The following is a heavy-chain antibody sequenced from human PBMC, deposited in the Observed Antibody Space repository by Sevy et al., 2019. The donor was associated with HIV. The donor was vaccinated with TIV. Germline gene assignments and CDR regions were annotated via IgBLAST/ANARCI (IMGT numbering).Heavy chain of an antibody. CDR1: GGSISSGGYY. CDR3: ARSQYYDSSGYYFGKDYYCYYMDV. Sequence: SETLSLTCTVSGGSISSGGYYWSWIRQHPGKGLEWIGYIYYSGSTYYNPSLKSRVTISVDTSKNQFSLKLSSVTAADTAVYYCARSQYYDSSGYYFGKDYYCYYMDVWGKGTTVTVSS. D-gene: IGHD3-22*01. V-gene: IGHV4-31*03. J-gene: IGHJ6*03. CDR2: IYYSGST.